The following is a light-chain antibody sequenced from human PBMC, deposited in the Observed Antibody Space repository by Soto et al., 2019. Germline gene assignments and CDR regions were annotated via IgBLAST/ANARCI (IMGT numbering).Light chain of an antibody. Sequence: QSVLTQPASVSGSPGQSITISCTGTSSDVGNSNYVSWYQQHPGKAPKLMIYDVSDRPSGVSNRFSGSKSGNTASLTISGLQAGDEGDYFCGSYTSSGTTYVFGTGTKVTVL. CDR1: SSDVGNSNY. CDR3: GSYTSSGTTYV. V-gene: IGLV2-14*01. J-gene: IGLJ1*01. CDR2: DVS.